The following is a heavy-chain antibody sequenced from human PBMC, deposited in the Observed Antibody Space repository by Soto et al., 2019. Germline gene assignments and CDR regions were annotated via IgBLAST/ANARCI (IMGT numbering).Heavy chain of an antibody. CDR2: ISGSGGST. V-gene: IGHV3-23*01. J-gene: IGHJ6*02. CDR3: AKDALQGDDYYYYGMDV. CDR1: GFTFSSYA. Sequence: EVQLLESGGGLVQPGGSLRLSCAASGFTFSSYAMSWVRQAPGKGLEWVSAISGSGGSTYYADSVKGRFTISRDNSKNXXYLQMNSLRAEDTAVYYCAKDALQGDDYYYYGMDVWGQGTTVTVSS. D-gene: IGHD3-16*01.